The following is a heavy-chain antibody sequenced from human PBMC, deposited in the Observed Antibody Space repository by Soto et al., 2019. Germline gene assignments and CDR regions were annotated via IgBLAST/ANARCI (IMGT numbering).Heavy chain of an antibody. CDR3: ARWSGSYYYYYYGMDV. J-gene: IGHJ6*02. CDR2: IDPSDSYT. Sequence: GESLKISCQASGYSFTTYWMSWVRQMPGKGLEWMGRIDPSDSYTNYSPSFQGHVTISADKSISTAYLQWSSLKASDTAMYYCARWSGSYYYYYYGMDVWGQGTTLTVSS. CDR1: GYSFTTYW. D-gene: IGHD1-26*01. V-gene: IGHV5-10-1*01.